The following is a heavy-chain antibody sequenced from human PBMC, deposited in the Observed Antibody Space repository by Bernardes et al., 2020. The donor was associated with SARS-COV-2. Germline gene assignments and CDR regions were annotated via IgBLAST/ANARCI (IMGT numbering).Heavy chain of an antibody. D-gene: IGHD6-13*01. CDR1: GYTFTSYG. CDR3: ARVDPGKRIAAAGHYYFDY. Sequence: ASVKVSCKASGYTFTSYGISWVRQAPGQGLEWMGWISAYNGNTNYAQKLQGRVTMTTDTSTSTAYMELRSLRSDDTAVYYCARVDPGKRIAAAGHYYFDYWGQGTLVTVSS. CDR2: ISAYNGNT. J-gene: IGHJ4*02. V-gene: IGHV1-18*01.